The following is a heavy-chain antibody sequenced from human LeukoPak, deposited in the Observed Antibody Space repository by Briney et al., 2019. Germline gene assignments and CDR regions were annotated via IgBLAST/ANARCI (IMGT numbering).Heavy chain of an antibody. CDR2: ISYDGSNK. Sequence: PGGSLRLSCAASGFTFSSYGMHWVCQAPGKGLEWVAVISYDGSNKYYADSVKGRFTISRDNSKNTLYLQMNSLRAEDTAVYYCAKDHGELRYFDWNLDYWGQGTLVTVSS. J-gene: IGHJ4*02. CDR3: AKDHGELRYFDWNLDY. D-gene: IGHD3-9*01. V-gene: IGHV3-30*18. CDR1: GFTFSSYG.